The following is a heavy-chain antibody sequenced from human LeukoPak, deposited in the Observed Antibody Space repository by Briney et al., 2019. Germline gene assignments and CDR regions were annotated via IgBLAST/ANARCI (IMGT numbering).Heavy chain of an antibody. D-gene: IGHD5-18*01. Sequence: ASVKVSCKASGYTFTNYGITWVRQAPGQGLEWMGWISPYNGNTNYAQNVQGRVTMTTDTSTSTAYMELSSLRSEDTAVYYCARGGSGGYSYGYANYWGQGTLVTVSS. J-gene: IGHJ4*02. CDR3: ARGGSGGYSYGYANY. V-gene: IGHV1-18*01. CDR2: ISPYNGNT. CDR1: GYTFTNYG.